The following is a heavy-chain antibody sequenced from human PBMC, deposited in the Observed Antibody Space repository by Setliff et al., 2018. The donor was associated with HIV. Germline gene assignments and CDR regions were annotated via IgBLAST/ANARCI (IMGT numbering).Heavy chain of an antibody. J-gene: IGHJ3*02. CDR2: INHSGDT. CDR3: ARVGDFYDTSGYYSVLDAFDI. CDR1: GGSFSGYF. D-gene: IGHD3-22*01. Sequence: SETLSLTCAVYGGSFSGYFWTWIRQPPQKRLEWIGEINHSGDTNYNPSLKSRVTISADTSKNQFSLKLSSVTAADTAVYYCARVGDFYDTSGYYSVLDAFDIWGQGTMVTVSS. V-gene: IGHV4-34*01.